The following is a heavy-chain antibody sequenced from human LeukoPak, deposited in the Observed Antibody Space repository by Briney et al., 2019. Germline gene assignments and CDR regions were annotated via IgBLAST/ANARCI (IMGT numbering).Heavy chain of an antibody. CDR2: INHSGTT. J-gene: IGHJ5*02. D-gene: IGHD6-19*01. V-gene: IGHV4-34*01. CDR1: GGSFSDYY. CDR3: ATSAWVAGPWLDP. Sequence: SETLSLTCAVYGGSFSDYYWSWIRQPPGKGLEWIGEINHSGTTNYNPSLKSRVTMSVDTSNNQFSLKLSSVTAADTAVFYCATSAWVAGPWLDPWGQGTLVIVSS.